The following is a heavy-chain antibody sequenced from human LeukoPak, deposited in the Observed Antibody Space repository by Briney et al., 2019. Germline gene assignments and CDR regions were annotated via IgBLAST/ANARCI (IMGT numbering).Heavy chain of an antibody. D-gene: IGHD2-15*01. Sequence: GGSLRLSCSASGFTFSSYAMHWVRQAPGKGLEYVSAISSNGGSTYYADSVKGRFTISRDNSKNTLYLQMSSLRAEDTAVYYCVKGQWGYCSGGSCYWFDHWGQGTLVTVSS. CDR2: ISSNGGST. CDR1: GFTFSSYA. J-gene: IGHJ5*02. CDR3: VKGQWGYCSGGSCYWFDH. V-gene: IGHV3-64D*06.